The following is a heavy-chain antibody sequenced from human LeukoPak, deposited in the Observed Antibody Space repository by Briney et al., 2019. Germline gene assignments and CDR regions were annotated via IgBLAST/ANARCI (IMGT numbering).Heavy chain of an antibody. D-gene: IGHD6-19*01. Sequence: GGSLRISCAASGFTFSSYAMSWVPQAPGKGLEWVSAISGSGGSTYYADSVKGRFTISRDNSKNTLYLQMNSLRAEDTAVYYCAKDRGSFDAFDIWGQGTMVTVSS. V-gene: IGHV3-23*01. CDR1: GFTFSSYA. J-gene: IGHJ3*02. CDR3: AKDRGSFDAFDI. CDR2: ISGSGGST.